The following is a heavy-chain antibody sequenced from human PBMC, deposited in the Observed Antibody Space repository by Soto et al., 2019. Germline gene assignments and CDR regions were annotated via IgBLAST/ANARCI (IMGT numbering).Heavy chain of an antibody. CDR1: GFTFSSFG. CDR2: VRSDGDTT. J-gene: IGHJ4*02. Sequence: EVQVLESGGGLVQPGGSLRLSCAASGFTFSSFGMNWVRQAPGKGLEWVSGVRSDGDTTYNAESVKGRFTVSRDTSKNTVYLQRNSLRAEDTAVYYCAKGKGVGATPDGANCWGQGTPVTVSS. CDR3: AKGKGVGATPDGANC. D-gene: IGHD1-26*01. V-gene: IGHV3-23*01.